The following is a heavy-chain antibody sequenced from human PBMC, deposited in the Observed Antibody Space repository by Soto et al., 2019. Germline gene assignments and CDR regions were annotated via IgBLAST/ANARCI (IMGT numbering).Heavy chain of an antibody. CDR2: ISAHTGSS. Sequence: QVQLVQSGAEVKKPGASVKVSCKASGYTFTSSGMSWVRQAPGQGLEWMGWISAHTGSSEYAQRFEGTVTMTTDRSTTTAYMELRSLRSDDAAVYYCARAFLYPASDSGGYSFDAFEFWGPGTLVTVPS. CDR1: GYTFTSSG. CDR3: ARAFLYPASDSGGYSFDAFEF. D-gene: IGHD3-22*01. J-gene: IGHJ3*01. V-gene: IGHV1-18*01.